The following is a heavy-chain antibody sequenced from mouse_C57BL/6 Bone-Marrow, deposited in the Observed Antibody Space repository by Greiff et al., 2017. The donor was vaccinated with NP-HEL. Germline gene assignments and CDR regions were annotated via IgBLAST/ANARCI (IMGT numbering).Heavy chain of an antibody. V-gene: IGHV1-39*01. D-gene: IGHD4-1*01. J-gene: IGHJ4*01. CDR3: ASNWLYAMDY. Sequence: EVKLVESGPELVKPGASVKISCKASGYSFTDYNMNWVKQSNGKSLEWIGVINPNSGTTSYNQKFKGKATLTVDQSSSTAYMQLNSLTSEDSAVYYCASNWLYAMDYWGQGTSVTVSS. CDR1: GYSFTDYN. CDR2: INPNSGTT.